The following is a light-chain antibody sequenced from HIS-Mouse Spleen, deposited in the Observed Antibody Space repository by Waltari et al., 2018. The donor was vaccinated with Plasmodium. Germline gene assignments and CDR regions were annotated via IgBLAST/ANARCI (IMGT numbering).Light chain of an antibody. J-gene: IGLJ3*02. CDR2: EDS. CDR1: ALPKQY. CDR3: YSTDSSGNHRV. Sequence: VSPGQTARITCPGDALPKQYAYWYQQKSGQAPVLVIYEDSTRPSGIPERFSGSSSGTMATLTISGAQVEDEADYYCYSTDSSGNHRVFGGGTKLTVL. V-gene: IGLV3-10*01.